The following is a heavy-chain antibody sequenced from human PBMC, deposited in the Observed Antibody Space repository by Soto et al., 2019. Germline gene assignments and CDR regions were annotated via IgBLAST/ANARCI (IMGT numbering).Heavy chain of an antibody. V-gene: IGHV4-30-4*01. Sequence: QVQLQESGPGLVKPSQTLSLTCTVSGDFISSGDYYWSWIRQPPGKGLEWIGYIYYSGSTYYNPYLESRVTISVDSSKNQFSLKLSSVTAADTAVYYCARDIVLVPFFFGYYGMDVWGQGTTVTVSS. J-gene: IGHJ6*02. CDR2: IYYSGST. D-gene: IGHD2-2*01. CDR3: ARDIVLVPFFFGYYGMDV. CDR1: GDFISSGDYY.